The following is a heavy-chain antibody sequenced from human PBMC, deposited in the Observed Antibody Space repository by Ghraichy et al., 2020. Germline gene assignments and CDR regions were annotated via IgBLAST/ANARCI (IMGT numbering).Heavy chain of an antibody. J-gene: IGHJ5*02. V-gene: IGHV3-23*01. CDR3: AKDRSFCTSTSCPFAPWFGP. CDR2: ITGGGGST. D-gene: IGHD2-2*01. Sequence: GGSLRLSCAASGFSFSTYAMTWVRQAPGKGLEWVSSITGGGGSTYYADSVKGRFTISRDNSRNTLYLQMNSLRGEDTAVYYCAKDRSFCTSTSCPFAPWFGPWGHGTLVTVSS. CDR1: GFSFSTYA.